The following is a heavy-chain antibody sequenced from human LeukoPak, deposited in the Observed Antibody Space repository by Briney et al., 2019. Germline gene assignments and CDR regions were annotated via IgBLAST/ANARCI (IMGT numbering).Heavy chain of an antibody. J-gene: IGHJ4*02. CDR2: IYHSGST. CDR1: GYSISSGDY. Sequence: SETLSLTCAASGYSISSGDYWAWSRPPPGKGLEWIGNIYHSGSTYYNPSLKSRVTISVDTSKNQFSLKLSSVTAADTAVYYCARRYSNYFFDYWGQGTLVTVSS. V-gene: IGHV4-38-2*01. CDR3: ARRYSNYFFDY. D-gene: IGHD4-11*01.